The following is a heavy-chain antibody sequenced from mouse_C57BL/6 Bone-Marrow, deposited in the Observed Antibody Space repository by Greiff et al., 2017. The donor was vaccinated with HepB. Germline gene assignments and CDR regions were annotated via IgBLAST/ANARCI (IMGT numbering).Heavy chain of an antibody. V-gene: IGHV1-18*01. CDR1: GYTFTDYN. J-gene: IGHJ4*01. D-gene: IGHD1-1*01. CDR3: ARGDYYYGSSPYYAMDY. Sequence: VQLQQSGPELVKPGASVKIPCKASGYTFTDYNMDWVKQSHGKSLEWIGDINPNNGGTIYNQKFKGKATLTVDKSSSTAYMELRSLTSEDTAVYYCARGDYYYGSSPYYAMDYWGQGTSVTVSS. CDR2: INPNNGGT.